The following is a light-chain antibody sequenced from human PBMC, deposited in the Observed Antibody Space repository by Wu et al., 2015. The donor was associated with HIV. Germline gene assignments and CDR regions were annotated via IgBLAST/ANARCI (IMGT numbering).Light chain of an antibody. J-gene: IGKJ1*01. Sequence: EIVLTQSPDTLSASPGERATLSCRASQSVSSSYLAWYQQKPGQAPRLLIYGASSRATGIPDRFSGSGSGTDFTLTISRLEPEDFAVYYCQQYGSSPRTFGQGTKVEIK. V-gene: IGKV3-20*01. CDR3: QQYGSSPRT. CDR1: QSVSSSY. CDR2: GAS.